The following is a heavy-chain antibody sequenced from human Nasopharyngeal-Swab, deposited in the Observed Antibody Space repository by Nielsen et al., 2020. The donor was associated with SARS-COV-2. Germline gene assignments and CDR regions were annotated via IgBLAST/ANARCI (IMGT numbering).Heavy chain of an antibody. CDR2: ISAYNGNT. Sequence: WVREATGEGLEWMGWISAYNGNTNYAQKLQGRVTMTTDTSTSTAYMELRSLRADDTAVYYCAKVRGGYSSSWYDYWGQGTLVTVSS. J-gene: IGHJ4*02. V-gene: IGHV1-18*01. D-gene: IGHD6-13*01. CDR3: AKVRGGYSSSWYDY.